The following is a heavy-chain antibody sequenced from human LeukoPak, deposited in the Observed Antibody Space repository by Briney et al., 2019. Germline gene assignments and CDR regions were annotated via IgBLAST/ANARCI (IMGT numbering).Heavy chain of an antibody. CDR3: VRLRWQMLAPYFDH. Sequence: PSETLSLTCSVSTDSTNTYYWSRIRQSPGKGLEWIGHIYHSGTTDYNPSFKSRVIISIDMSKKEFSLKLTSVTVADTAMYYCVRLRWQMLAPYFDHWGQGAFVIVSS. V-gene: IGHV4-59*03. J-gene: IGHJ4*02. D-gene: IGHD2-8*01. CDR2: IYHSGTT. CDR1: TDSTNTYY.